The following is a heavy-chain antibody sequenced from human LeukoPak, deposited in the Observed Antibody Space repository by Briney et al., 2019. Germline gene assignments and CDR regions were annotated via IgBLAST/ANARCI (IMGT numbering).Heavy chain of an antibody. CDR1: GYTFTSYD. D-gene: IGHD3-10*01. CDR2: MNPNSGNT. J-gene: IGHJ1*01. V-gene: IGHV1-8*01. Sequence: ASVKVSCKASGYTFTSYDINWVRQATGPGLEWIGWMNPNSGNTGYAQKFQGRVTMTRNTSISTAYMELSSLRSEDTAVYYCARGHGALLWFGETEYFQHWGQGTLVTVSS. CDR3: ARGHGALLWFGETEYFQH.